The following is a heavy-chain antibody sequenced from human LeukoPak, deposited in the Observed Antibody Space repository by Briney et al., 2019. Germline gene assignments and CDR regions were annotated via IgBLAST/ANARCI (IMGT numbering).Heavy chain of an antibody. CDR3: ARDSVRGILTGYSETPDYYYYYGMDV. Sequence: GGSLRLSCAASGFTFSDYYMSWIRQAPGKGLEWASYISSSSSYTNYADSVKGRFTISRDNAKNSLYLQMNSLRAEDTAVYYCARDSVRGILTGYSETPDYYYYYGMDVWGQGTTVTVSS. CDR2: ISSSSSYT. J-gene: IGHJ6*02. D-gene: IGHD3-9*01. V-gene: IGHV3-11*06. CDR1: GFTFSDYY.